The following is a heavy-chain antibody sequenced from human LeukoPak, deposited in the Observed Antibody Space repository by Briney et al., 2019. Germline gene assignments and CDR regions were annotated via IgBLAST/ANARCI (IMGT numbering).Heavy chain of an antibody. CDR1: GGTFSSYA. V-gene: IGHV1-69*04. D-gene: IGHD3-22*01. CDR2: IIPILGIA. CDR3: ARGAPRDSSGYYYSRDY. Sequence: SVKVSCKASGGTFSSYAISWVRQAPGQGLEWMGRIIPILGIANYAQKFQGRVTITADKSTSTAYMELSSLRSEDTAVYYCARGAPRDSSGYYYSRDYWGQGTLVTVSS. J-gene: IGHJ4*02.